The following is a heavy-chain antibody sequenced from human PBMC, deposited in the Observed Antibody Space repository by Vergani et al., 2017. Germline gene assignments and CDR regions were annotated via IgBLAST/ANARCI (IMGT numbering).Heavy chain of an antibody. J-gene: IGHJ3*02. CDR3: TRAYCSGGSCYGVRAFDI. CDR1: GYSFTSYW. CDR2: IYPGDSDT. D-gene: IGHD2-15*01. V-gene: IGHV5-51*03. Sequence: EVQLVQSGAEVKKPGESLKISCKGSGYSFTSYWIGWVRQMPGKGLEWMGIIYPGDSDTRYSPSFQGQVTISRDDSKSIAYLQMNSLKTEETAVYYCTRAYCSGGSCYGVRAFDIWGQGTMVTVSS.